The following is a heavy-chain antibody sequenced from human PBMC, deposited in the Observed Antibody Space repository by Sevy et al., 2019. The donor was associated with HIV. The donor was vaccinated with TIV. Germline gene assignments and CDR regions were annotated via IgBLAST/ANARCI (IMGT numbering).Heavy chain of an antibody. CDR1: GFTFNTYS. D-gene: IGHD2-15*01. Sequence: GGSLRLSCSVSGFTFNTYSFHWVRQAPGMGLEWVSGISSDGVNKYYADSVRGRFTISRDNSKSTLYLQMNNLRAGDTGVYYCARGGILVEGDDRTTPFDFWGQGTLVTVSS. CDR3: ARGGILVEGDDRTTPFDF. J-gene: IGHJ4*02. V-gene: IGHV3-30-3*01. CDR2: ISSDGVNK.